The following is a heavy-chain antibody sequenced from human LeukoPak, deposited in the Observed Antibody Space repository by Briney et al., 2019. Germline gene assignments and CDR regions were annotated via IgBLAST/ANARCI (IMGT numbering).Heavy chain of an antibody. CDR3: AREGLPYAMDV. CDR2: MNPNSGRT. J-gene: IGHJ6*02. V-gene: IGHV1-8*01. CDR1: GYSLISYD. D-gene: IGHD2-15*01. Sequence: ASVKVSCKASGYSLISYDINWVRQAAGQGLEWMGWMNPNSGRTGYAQTFQGRVTMTGDNSLNTAYMGLMSLKSEDTAIYYCAREGLPYAMDVWGQGTTVTVSS.